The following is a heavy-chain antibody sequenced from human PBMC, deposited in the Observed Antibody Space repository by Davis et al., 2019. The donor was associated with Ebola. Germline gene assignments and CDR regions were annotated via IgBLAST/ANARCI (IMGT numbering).Heavy chain of an antibody. CDR3: ARVTYYDFWSGPNWFDP. D-gene: IGHD3-3*01. V-gene: IGHV4-59*01. J-gene: IGHJ5*02. CDR1: GGSISSYY. Sequence: SETLSLTCTVSGGSISSYYWSWIRQPPGKGLEWIGYIYYSGSTNYNPSLKSRVTISVDTSKNQFSLKLSSVTAADTAVYYCARVTYYDFWSGPNWFDPWGQGILVTVSS. CDR2: IYYSGST.